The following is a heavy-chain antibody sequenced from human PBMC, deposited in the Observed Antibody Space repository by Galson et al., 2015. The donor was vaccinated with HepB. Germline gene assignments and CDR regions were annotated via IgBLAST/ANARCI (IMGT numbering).Heavy chain of an antibody. V-gene: IGHV1-69*04. CDR3: ARDGIAVASYFDY. J-gene: IGHJ4*02. CDR1: GGTFSSYA. Sequence: SVKVSCKASGGTFSSYAISWVRQAPGQGLEWMGRIIPILGIANYAQKFQGRVTITADKSTSTAYMELSSLRSEDTAVYYRARDGIAVASYFDYWGQGTLVTVSS. D-gene: IGHD6-19*01. CDR2: IIPILGIA.